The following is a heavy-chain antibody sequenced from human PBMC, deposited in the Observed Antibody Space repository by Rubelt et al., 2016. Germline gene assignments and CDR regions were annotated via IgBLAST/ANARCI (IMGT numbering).Heavy chain of an antibody. CDR3: ATARRRGRFDY. J-gene: IGHJ4*02. CDR1: GGSFSDYY. Sequence: QVQLQQWGAGLLKPSETLSLSCTVYGGSFSDYYCSWIRQPPGTGLEWIGEINHYGSTNYNPSLIRRVAHSVDASKNPCSLRLSSWTAAETAVYYCATARRRGRFDYWGQGTLVTVSS. CDR2: INHYGST. V-gene: IGHV4-34*02. D-gene: IGHD1-1*01.